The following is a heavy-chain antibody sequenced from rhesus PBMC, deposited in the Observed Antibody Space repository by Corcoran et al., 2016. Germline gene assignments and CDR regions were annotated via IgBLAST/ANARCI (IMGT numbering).Heavy chain of an antibody. Sequence: EVQLVESGGGLVQPGGSLRLSCAASGFTFSSYGMSWVRQAPGKGLEWVSSISSARSYIYDADSVNGRFTISRDNAKNSLSLQMNSRRAEDTAVYYCTRVGYSGRSPPLYYFDYWGQGVLVTVSS. J-gene: IGHJ4*01. CDR2: ISSARSYI. CDR1: GFTFSSYG. V-gene: IGHV3S16*01. D-gene: IGHD6-19*01. CDR3: TRVGYSGRSPPLYYFDY.